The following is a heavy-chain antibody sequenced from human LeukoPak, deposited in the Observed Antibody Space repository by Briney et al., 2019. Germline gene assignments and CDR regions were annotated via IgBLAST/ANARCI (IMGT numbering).Heavy chain of an antibody. CDR2: ISYDGSNK. CDR1: GFTFSSYA. J-gene: IGHJ4*02. Sequence: PGGSLRLSCAASGFTFSSYAMHWVRQAPGKGLEWVAVISYDGSNKYYADSVKGRFTISRDNSKNTLYLQMNSLRAEDTAAYYCARDPGSYYDFWSGYFDYWGQGTLVTVSS. V-gene: IGHV3-30*01. D-gene: IGHD3-3*01. CDR3: ARDPGSYYDFWSGYFDY.